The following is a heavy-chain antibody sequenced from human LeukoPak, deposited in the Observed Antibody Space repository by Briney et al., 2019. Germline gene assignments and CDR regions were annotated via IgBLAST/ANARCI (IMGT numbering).Heavy chain of an antibody. CDR2: ISGSGGST. J-gene: IGHJ5*02. Sequence: QPGGSLRLSCAASGFTFSSYAMSWVRQAPGKGLEWVSAISGSGGSTYYADSVKGRFTISRDNSKNTLYLQMNSLRAEDTAVYYCAKHPIADYDILTGRFDPWGQGTLVTVSS. CDR1: GFTFSSYA. V-gene: IGHV3-23*01. CDR3: AKHPIADYDILTGRFDP. D-gene: IGHD3-9*01.